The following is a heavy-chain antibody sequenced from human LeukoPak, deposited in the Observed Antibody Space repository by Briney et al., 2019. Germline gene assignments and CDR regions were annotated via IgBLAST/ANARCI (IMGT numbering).Heavy chain of an antibody. CDR2: IYHSGST. Sequence: PSETLSLTCTVSGGSISSGGYYWSWIRQPPGKGLEWIGYIYHSGSTYYNPSLKSRVTISVDRSKNQLSLKLSSVTAADTAVYYCARVRVVVVPAASDAFDIWGQGTMVTVSS. V-gene: IGHV4-30-2*01. J-gene: IGHJ3*02. D-gene: IGHD2-2*01. CDR1: GGSISSGGYY. CDR3: ARVRVVVVPAASDAFDI.